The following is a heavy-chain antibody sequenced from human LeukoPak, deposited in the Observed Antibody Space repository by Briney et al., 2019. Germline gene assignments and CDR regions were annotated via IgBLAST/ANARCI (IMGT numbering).Heavy chain of an antibody. J-gene: IGHJ6*04. Sequence: SETLSLTCAVSGLSISTGYYWGWIRQPPGKGLEWIGSMSHNRGTYYNPSLKSRVTISMDTSKNQISLRLTSVTAADTAVYYCASYYASGVSAYNYYGMDVWGKGTTVTVSS. CDR2: MSHNRGT. CDR3: ASYYASGVSAYNYYGMDV. V-gene: IGHV4-38-2*01. D-gene: IGHD3-10*01. CDR1: GLSISTGYY.